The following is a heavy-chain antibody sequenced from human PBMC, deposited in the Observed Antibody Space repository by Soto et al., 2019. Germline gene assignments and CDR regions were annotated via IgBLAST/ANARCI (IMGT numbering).Heavy chain of an antibody. D-gene: IGHD3-22*01. Sequence: SVKVSCKASGGTFSSYAISWVRQAPGQGLEWMGGIIPIFGTANYAQKFQGRVTITADKSTSTAYMELSSLRSEDTAVYYCASRLGYYDTAFDYWGQGTLVTVSS. CDR3: ASRLGYYDTAFDY. V-gene: IGHV1-69*06. J-gene: IGHJ4*02. CDR1: GGTFSSYA. CDR2: IIPIFGTA.